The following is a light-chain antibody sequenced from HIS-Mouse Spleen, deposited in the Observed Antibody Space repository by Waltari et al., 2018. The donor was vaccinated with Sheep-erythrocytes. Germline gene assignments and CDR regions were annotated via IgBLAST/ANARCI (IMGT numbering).Light chain of an antibody. CDR1: ALPKPY. V-gene: IGLV3-10*01. CDR2: EDS. J-gene: IGLJ1*01. CDR3: YSTDSSGNHRV. Sequence: SYELTQPPSVSVSPGQTARITCSGDALPKPYAYWYQQKSGQAPVLVIYEDSKRPSGIPERFSGSSSGTMATLTISGAQVEDEADYYCYSTDSSGNHRVFGTGTKVTVL.